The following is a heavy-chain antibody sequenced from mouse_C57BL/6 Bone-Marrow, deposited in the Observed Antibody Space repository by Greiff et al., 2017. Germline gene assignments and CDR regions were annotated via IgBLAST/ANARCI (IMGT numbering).Heavy chain of an antibody. D-gene: IGHD3-3*01. CDR2: IHPNSGST. Sequence: QVQLQQSGAELVKPGASVKLSCKASGYTFTSYWMHWVKQRPGQGLEWIGMIHPNSGSTNYNEKFKSKATLTVAKSSSTAYMQLSSLTSEDSAVYYCAGCGPYAMYYWGQGTSVTVSS. J-gene: IGHJ4*01. CDR1: GYTFTSYW. CDR3: AGCGPYAMYY. V-gene: IGHV1-64*01.